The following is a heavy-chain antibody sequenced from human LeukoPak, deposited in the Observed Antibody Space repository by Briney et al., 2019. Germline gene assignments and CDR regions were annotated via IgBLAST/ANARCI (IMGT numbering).Heavy chain of an antibody. CDR3: ARDQRSSKPFYYYYYYMDV. CDR2: ISSNGGST. CDR1: GFTFSSYA. J-gene: IGHJ6*03. Sequence: PGGSLRLSCAASGFTFSSYAMHWVRQAPGKGLEYVSAISSNGGSTYYANSVKGRFTISGDNSKNTLYLQMGSLRAEDMAVYYCARDQRSSKPFYYYYYYMDVWGKGTTVTVSS. D-gene: IGHD1-26*01. V-gene: IGHV3-64*01.